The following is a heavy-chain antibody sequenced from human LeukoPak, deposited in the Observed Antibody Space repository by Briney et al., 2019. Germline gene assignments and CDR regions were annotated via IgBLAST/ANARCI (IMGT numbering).Heavy chain of an antibody. D-gene: IGHD6-19*01. V-gene: IGHV3-30-3*01. CDR2: ISYDGSKK. CDR3: AREVPYSSGCDY. CDR1: GFTFSSYA. Sequence: GGSLRLSCAASGFTFSSYAMHWVRQAPGKGLEWVAVISYDGSKKYYADSVKGRFTISRDNSKNTLYLQMNSLRAEDTAVYYCAREVPYSSGCDYWGQGTLVTVSS. J-gene: IGHJ4*02.